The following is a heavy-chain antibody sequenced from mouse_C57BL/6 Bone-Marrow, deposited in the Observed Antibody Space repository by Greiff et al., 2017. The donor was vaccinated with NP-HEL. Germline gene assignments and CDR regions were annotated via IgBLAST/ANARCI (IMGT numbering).Heavy chain of an antibody. CDR2: IYPGDGDT. J-gene: IGHJ2*01. V-gene: IGHV1-80*01. Sequence: VKLVESGAELVKPGASVKISCKASGYAFSSYWMNWVKQRPGKGLEWIGQIYPGDGDTNYNGKFKGKATLTSDKSSSTAYMQLSSLTSEDSAVYFCASLITTLVGGYYFDYWGQGTTLTVSS. CDR1: GYAFSSYW. D-gene: IGHD1-1*01. CDR3: ASLITTLVGGYYFDY.